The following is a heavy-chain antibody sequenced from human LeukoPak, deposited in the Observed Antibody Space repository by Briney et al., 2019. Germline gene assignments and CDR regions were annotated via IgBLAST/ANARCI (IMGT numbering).Heavy chain of an antibody. D-gene: IGHD3-10*01. Sequence: GASVKVSCKPSRYTFARYGISWVRQAPGQGLEWMGWISAYNGNTNYAQKLQGRVTMTTDTSTSTAYMELRSLRSDDTAVYYCARDSPSGYFDYWGQGTLVTVSS. CDR1: RYTFARYG. J-gene: IGHJ4*02. CDR2: ISAYNGNT. V-gene: IGHV1-18*01. CDR3: ARDSPSGYFDY.